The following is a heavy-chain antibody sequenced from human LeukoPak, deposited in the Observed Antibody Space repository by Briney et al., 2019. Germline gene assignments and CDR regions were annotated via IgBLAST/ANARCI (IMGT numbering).Heavy chain of an antibody. Sequence: SETLSLTCTVSGGSISSYYWSWIRQPPGKGLEWIGYIYYSGSTNYNPSLKSRVTISVDTSKNQFSLKLSSVTAADTAVYYCARGWSLKRLLWFGDNWFDPWGQGTLVTVSS. CDR2: IYYSGST. J-gene: IGHJ5*02. V-gene: IGHV4-59*12. CDR3: ARGWSLKRLLWFGDNWFDP. D-gene: IGHD3-10*01. CDR1: GGSISSYY.